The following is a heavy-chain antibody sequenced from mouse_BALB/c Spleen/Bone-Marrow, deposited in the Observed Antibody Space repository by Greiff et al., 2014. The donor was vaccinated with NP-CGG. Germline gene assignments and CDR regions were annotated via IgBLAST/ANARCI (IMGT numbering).Heavy chain of an antibody. J-gene: IGHJ2*02. V-gene: IGHV1-69*02. CDR3: ARGRTTVVSDY. Sequence: VQLQQSGAEVVKPGASVKVSCKASGYTFTNYWMQWVKQRPGQGLEWIGEIEPSDSYTNCNQDFKGKATLTVDKSSSTAYMQLSSLTSEDSAVYYCARGRTTVVSDYWGQGTSLTASS. D-gene: IGHD1-1*01. CDR1: GYTFTNYW. CDR2: IEPSDSYT.